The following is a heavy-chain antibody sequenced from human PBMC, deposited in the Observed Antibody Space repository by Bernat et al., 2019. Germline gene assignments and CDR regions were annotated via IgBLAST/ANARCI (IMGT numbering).Heavy chain of an antibody. Sequence: QVQLVQSGAEVKKPGASVKVSCKASGYTFTSYDISWVRQATGQGLEWMGWMNPNNGNTGYAQKFQGRVTMTRNTSISTAYMELRSLRSEDTAVYYCARGAAPRVRGVSGYWGQGTLVTVSS. CDR2: MNPNNGNT. D-gene: IGHD3-10*01. J-gene: IGHJ4*02. V-gene: IGHV1-8*01. CDR1: GYTFTSYD. CDR3: ARGAAPRVRGVSGY.